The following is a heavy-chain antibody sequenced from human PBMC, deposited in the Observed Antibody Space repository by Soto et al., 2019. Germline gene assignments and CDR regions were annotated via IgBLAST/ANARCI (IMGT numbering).Heavy chain of an antibody. CDR3: ARAKGNPLRFLEWFSRDGYYYMDV. V-gene: IGHV1-8*01. CDR1: GYTLTSYD. J-gene: IGHJ6*03. D-gene: IGHD3-3*01. Sequence: GASVKVSCKASGYTLTSYDINWVRQANGQGLEWMGWMNPNSGNTGYAQKFQGRVTMTRNTSISTAYMELSSLRSEDTAVYYCARAKGNPLRFLEWFSRDGYYYMDVWGKGTTVTVSS. CDR2: MNPNSGNT.